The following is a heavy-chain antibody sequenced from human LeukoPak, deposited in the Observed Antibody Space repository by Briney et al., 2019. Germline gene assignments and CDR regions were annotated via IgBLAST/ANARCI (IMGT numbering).Heavy chain of an antibody. Sequence: GGSLRLSCAASGFTFSSYAMSWVRQAPGKGLEWVSAISGSGGSTYYADSVKGRFAISRDNSKNTLYLQMNSLRAEDTAVYYCAKDLYDSSRARYYFDYWGQGTLVTVSS. J-gene: IGHJ4*02. CDR1: GFTFSSYA. D-gene: IGHD3-22*01. V-gene: IGHV3-23*01. CDR2: ISGSGGST. CDR3: AKDLYDSSRARYYFDY.